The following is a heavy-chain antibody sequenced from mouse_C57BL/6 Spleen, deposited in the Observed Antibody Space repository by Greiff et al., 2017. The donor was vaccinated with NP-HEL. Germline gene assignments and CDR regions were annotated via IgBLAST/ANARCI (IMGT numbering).Heavy chain of an antibody. Sequence: EVQLQQSGAELVRPGASVKLSCTASGFNIRDDYMHWVKQRPEQGLEWIGWIDPENGDTEYASKFQGKATITADTSSNTAYLQLSSLTSEDTAVYYCTATTVVEGWFAYWGQGTLVTVSA. V-gene: IGHV14-4*01. D-gene: IGHD1-1*01. CDR3: TATTVVEGWFAY. CDR1: GFNIRDDY. CDR2: IDPENGDT. J-gene: IGHJ3*01.